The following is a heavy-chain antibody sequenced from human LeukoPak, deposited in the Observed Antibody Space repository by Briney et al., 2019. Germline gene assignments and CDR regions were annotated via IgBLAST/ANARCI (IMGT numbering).Heavy chain of an antibody. CDR2: ISAYNGNT. CDR3: ARDSRSADFWSGYPPHYYYYYGMDV. J-gene: IGHJ6*02. Sequence: VASVKVSCKASGYTFTSYGISWVRQAPGQGLEWMGWISAYNGNTNYAQKLQGRVTMTTDTSTSTAYMELRSLRSDDTAVYYCARDSRSADFWSGYPPHYYYYYGMDVWGQGTTVTVSS. V-gene: IGHV1-18*01. CDR1: GYTFTSYG. D-gene: IGHD3-3*01.